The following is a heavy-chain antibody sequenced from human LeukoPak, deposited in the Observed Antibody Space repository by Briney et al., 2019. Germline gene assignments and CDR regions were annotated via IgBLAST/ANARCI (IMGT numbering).Heavy chain of an antibody. CDR3: ARQGRSTSPGYNREFDS. CDR1: GYSFTSYW. V-gene: IGHV5-51*01. D-gene: IGHD2-2*01. CDR2: IYPGDSDT. J-gene: IGHJ4*02. Sequence: GESLKISCKGSGYSFTSYWIGWVRQMPGKGLEWMGIIYPGDSDTRYSPSFQGQVTISADKSISTAYLQWSSLKASDTAMYYCARQGRSTSPGYNREFDSWGQGSLVTVSS.